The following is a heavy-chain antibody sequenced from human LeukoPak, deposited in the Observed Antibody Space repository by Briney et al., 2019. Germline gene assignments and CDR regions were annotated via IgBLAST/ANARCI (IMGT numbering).Heavy chain of an antibody. CDR2: INSDGSST. Sequence: PGGSLRLSCAASGFTFSSYWMHWVRQAPGKGLVWVSRINSDGSSTTYADSVKGRFTISRDNAKNTLYLQMSSLRAEDTAVYYCVREARYSSSGPFDYWGQGTLVTVSS. CDR3: VREARYSSSGPFDY. CDR1: GFTFSSYW. V-gene: IGHV3-74*01. D-gene: IGHD6-6*01. J-gene: IGHJ4*02.